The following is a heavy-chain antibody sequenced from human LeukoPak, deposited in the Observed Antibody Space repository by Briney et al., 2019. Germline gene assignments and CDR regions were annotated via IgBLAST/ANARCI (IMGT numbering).Heavy chain of an antibody. J-gene: IGHJ5*02. CDR1: GFTFSNYA. CDR2: ISGSGGST. Sequence: GGSLRLSCAASGFTFSNYAMSWVRQAAGKGLEWVSAISGSGGSTYNADSVKGRFTISRDNSKNTLYLQMNSLRAEDTAVYYCAKDPLPSPYISPSNWFDPWGQGTLVTVSS. CDR3: AKDPLPSPYISPSNWFDP. D-gene: IGHD3-16*01. V-gene: IGHV3-23*01.